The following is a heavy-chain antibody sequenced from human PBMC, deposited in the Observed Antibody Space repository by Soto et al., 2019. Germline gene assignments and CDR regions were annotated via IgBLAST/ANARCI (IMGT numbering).Heavy chain of an antibody. V-gene: IGHV1-69*06. CDR1: GGTFSSYA. Sequence: SVKVSCKASGGTFSSYAISWVRQAPGQGLEWMGGIIPIFGTANYAQKFQGRVTITVDKSTSTAYMELSSLRSEDTAVYYCAIARGSSGSYNSYFDYWGQGTLVTVSS. CDR3: AIARGSSGSYNSYFDY. D-gene: IGHD3-10*01. J-gene: IGHJ4*02. CDR2: IIPIFGTA.